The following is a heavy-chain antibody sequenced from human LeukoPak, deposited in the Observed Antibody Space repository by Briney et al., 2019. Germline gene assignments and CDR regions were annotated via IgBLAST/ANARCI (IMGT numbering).Heavy chain of an antibody. V-gene: IGHV1-46*01. CDR2: INPSGGST. Sequence: ASVKVSCKASGYTFTSYYMHWVRQAPGRGLEWMGIINPSGGSTSYAQKFQGRVAMTRDMSTSTVYMELSSLRSEDTAVYYCASLGYCSSTSCSYDAFDIWGQGTMVTVSS. CDR3: ASLGYCSSTSCSYDAFDI. J-gene: IGHJ3*02. D-gene: IGHD2-2*01. CDR1: GYTFTSYY.